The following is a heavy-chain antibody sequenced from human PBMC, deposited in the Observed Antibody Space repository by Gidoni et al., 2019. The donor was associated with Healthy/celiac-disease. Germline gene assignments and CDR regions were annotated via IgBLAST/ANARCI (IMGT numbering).Heavy chain of an antibody. V-gene: IGHV4-34*01. Sequence: QVQLQQWGAGLLKPSETLSLTCAVYGGSFSGYYWSWIRQPPGKGLEWIGEINHSGRTNYNPSLKSRVTISVDTSKNQFSLKLSSVTAADTAVYYCARGRRTWAAAGTPLDYWGQGTLVTDSS. J-gene: IGHJ4*02. CDR3: ARGRRTWAAAGTPLDY. CDR1: GGSFSGYY. D-gene: IGHD6-13*01. CDR2: INHSGRT.